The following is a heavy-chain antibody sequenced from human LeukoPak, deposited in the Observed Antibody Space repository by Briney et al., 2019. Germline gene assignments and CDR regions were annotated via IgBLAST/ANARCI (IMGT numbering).Heavy chain of an antibody. CDR2: ISGSGGST. Sequence: PGGSLRLSCAASGFTFSSYAMSWVRQAPGKGLEWVSAISGSGGSTYYADSVKGRFTISRDNAKNSLYLQMNSLRDEDTAVYYCARDTVRIAASPFDYWAREPWSPSPQ. J-gene: IGHJ4*02. CDR3: ARDTVRIAASPFDY. D-gene: IGHD6-25*01. CDR1: GFTFSSYA. V-gene: IGHV3-23*01.